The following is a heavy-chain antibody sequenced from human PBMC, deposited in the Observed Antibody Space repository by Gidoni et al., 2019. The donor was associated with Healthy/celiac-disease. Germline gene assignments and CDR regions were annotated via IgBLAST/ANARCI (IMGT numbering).Heavy chain of an antibody. J-gene: IGHJ4*02. CDR3: ARDRGVDTAPTYYFDY. V-gene: IGHV3-30-3*01. D-gene: IGHD5-18*01. CDR1: GFPFGSYA. Sequence: QVQLVESGGGVVQPGRSLRLSCAASGFPFGSYAMHWVRQAPGKGLEWVAVISYDGSNKYYADSVKGRFTISRDNSKNTLYLQMNSLRAEDTAVYYCARDRGVDTAPTYYFDYWGQGTLVTVSS. CDR2: ISYDGSNK.